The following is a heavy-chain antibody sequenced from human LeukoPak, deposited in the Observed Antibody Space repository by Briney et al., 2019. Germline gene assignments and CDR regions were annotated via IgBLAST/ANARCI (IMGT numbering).Heavy chain of an antibody. CDR3: ARDLLTYCGGDCYPY. D-gene: IGHD2-21*02. J-gene: IGHJ4*02. V-gene: IGHV4-59*12. CDR1: GGSISSYY. CDR2: IYYSGST. Sequence: SETLSLTCTVSGGSISSYYWSWIRQPPGKGLEWIGYIYYSGSTNYNPSLKSRVTISVDTSKNQFPLKLSSVTAADTAVYYCARDLLTYCGGDCYPYWGQGTLVTVSS.